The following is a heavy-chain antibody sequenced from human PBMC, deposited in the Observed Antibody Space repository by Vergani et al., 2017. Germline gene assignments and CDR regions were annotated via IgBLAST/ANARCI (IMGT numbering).Heavy chain of an antibody. V-gene: IGHV3-30*02. CDR3: ARDRGITIFGAPWYFDL. Sequence: QVQLVESGGGVVQPGGSLRLSCAASGFTFNSYGMHWVRQAPGKGLEWVASIRSDESRRYYGDSMEGPFTISRDNSKNTLYLQMKSLRPEDTAVYYCARDRGITIFGAPWYFDLWGRGTLVTVSS. J-gene: IGHJ2*01. CDR2: IRSDESRR. CDR1: GFTFNSYG. D-gene: IGHD3-3*01.